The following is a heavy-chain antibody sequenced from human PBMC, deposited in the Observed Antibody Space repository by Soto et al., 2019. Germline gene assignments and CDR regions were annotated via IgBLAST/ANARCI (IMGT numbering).Heavy chain of an antibody. J-gene: IGHJ6*02. D-gene: IGHD3-3*01. CDR3: ARDPRPPSGWLGFWEYGMDV. V-gene: IGHV1-2*02. CDR2: VNPDNGGT. Sequence: ASVKVSGEASGYTFTGNYIHWVRQAPGQGLEWMGWVNPDNGGTTSAQKFQGRVTMTRDTSVTTAYMELSRLTSDDTAVYYCARDPRPPSGWLGFWEYGMDVWGQGTTVTVSS. CDR1: GYTFTGNY.